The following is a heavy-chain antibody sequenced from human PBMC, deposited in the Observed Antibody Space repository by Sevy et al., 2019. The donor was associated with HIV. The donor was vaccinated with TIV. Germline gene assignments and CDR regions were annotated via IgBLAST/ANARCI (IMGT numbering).Heavy chain of an antibody. V-gene: IGHV3-21*01. CDR3: ARDSVAAAGTYRGLDAFDI. CDR2: ISSSSSYI. J-gene: IGHJ3*02. CDR1: GFTFSSYS. D-gene: IGHD6-13*01. Sequence: GGSLRLSCAASGFTFSSYSMNWVRQAPGKGLEWVSSISSSSSYIYYADSVKGRFTISRDNAKNSLYQQMNSLRAEDTAVYYCARDSVAAAGTYRGLDAFDIWGQGTMVTVSS.